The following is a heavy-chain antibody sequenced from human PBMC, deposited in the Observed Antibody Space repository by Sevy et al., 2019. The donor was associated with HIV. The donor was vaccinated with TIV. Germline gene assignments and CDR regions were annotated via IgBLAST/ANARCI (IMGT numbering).Heavy chain of an antibody. J-gene: IGHJ6*03. Sequence: ASVKVSCKASGGTFSSYAISWVRQAPGQGLEWMGGIIPSFGTANYAQKFQGRVTITADKSTSTAYMELSSLRSEDTAVYYCARDGDGSGSYYYYYMDVWGKGTTVTVSS. CDR1: GGTFSSYA. V-gene: IGHV1-69*06. CDR2: IIPSFGTA. D-gene: IGHD3-10*01. CDR3: ARDGDGSGSYYYYYMDV.